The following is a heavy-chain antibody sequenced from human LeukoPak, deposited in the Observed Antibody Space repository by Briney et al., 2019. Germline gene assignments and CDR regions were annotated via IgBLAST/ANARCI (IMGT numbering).Heavy chain of an antibody. J-gene: IGHJ4*02. CDR2: IKQDESEK. V-gene: IGHV3-7*01. D-gene: IGHD3-3*01. CDR1: GFTFSSYW. CDR3: AGGFTIFGVVTPDYFDY. Sequence: GGSLRLSCAASGFTFSSYWMSWVRQAPGKGLEWVANIKQDESEKYYVDSVKGRFTISRDNAKNSLYLQMNSLRAEDTAVYYCAGGFTIFGVVTPDYFDYWGQGTLVTVSS.